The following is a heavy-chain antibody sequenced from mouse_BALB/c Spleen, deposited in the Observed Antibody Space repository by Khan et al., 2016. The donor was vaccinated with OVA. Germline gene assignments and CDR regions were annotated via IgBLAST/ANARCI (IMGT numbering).Heavy chain of an antibody. Sequence: VQLQQSGAELAKPGASVKMSCKASGYTFINYWILWVKKRPGQGLEWIGYINPSTGYTEYNQNFKDKATLTADKSSSTASMQLRSLTSEDSAVYYCARRGLRWDFDYWGQGTTLTVSS. CDR3: ARRGLRWDFDY. CDR1: GYTFINYW. CDR2: INPSTGYT. J-gene: IGHJ2*01. D-gene: IGHD1-1*01. V-gene: IGHV1-7*01.